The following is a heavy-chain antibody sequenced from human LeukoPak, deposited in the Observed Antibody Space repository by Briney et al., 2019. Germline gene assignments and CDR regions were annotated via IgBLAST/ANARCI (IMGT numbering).Heavy chain of an antibody. CDR3: AKDFTRRSSWYY. D-gene: IGHD6-13*01. CDR1: GFTLSNYD. J-gene: IGHJ4*02. CDR2: IRYDGSNK. Sequence: GGSLRLSCAVSGFTLSNYDIYWIRQAPGKGLEWATFIRYDGSNKYYADSVKGRFTISRDNSKNTLYLQMNSLRAEDTAVYYCAKDFTRRSSWYYWGQGTLVTVSS. V-gene: IGHV3-30*02.